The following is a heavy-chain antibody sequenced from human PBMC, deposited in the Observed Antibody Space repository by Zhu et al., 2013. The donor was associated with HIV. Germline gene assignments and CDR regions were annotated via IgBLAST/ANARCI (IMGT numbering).Heavy chain of an antibody. Sequence: QVQLVQSGAEVKKPGSSVKVSCKASGGTFSSYAISWVRQAPGQGLEWMGGIIPIFGTANYAQKFQGRVTITADESTSTAYMELSSLRSEDTAVYYCASSLVVVPAAMVYYYYGMDVWGQGTTVTVSS. V-gene: IGHV1-69*01. CDR3: ASSLVVVPAAMVYYYYGMDV. D-gene: IGHD2-2*01. CDR2: IIPIFGTA. CDR1: GGTFSSYA. J-gene: IGHJ6*02.